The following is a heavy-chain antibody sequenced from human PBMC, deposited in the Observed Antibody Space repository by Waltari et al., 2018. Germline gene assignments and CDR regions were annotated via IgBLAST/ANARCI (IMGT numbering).Heavy chain of an antibody. D-gene: IGHD6-6*01. J-gene: IGHJ4*02. CDR2: VYSGGST. Sequence: EVQLVESGGGLIQPGGSLRLSCAASGFTVSSNYMSGVRQAPGNWLEWVSVVYSGGSTYYADSVEGPFTISRENSKNTLYLQMNSLKAEGTAVYYCASGWSRPPHFDYWGQGTLVTVSS. CDR3: ASGWSRPPHFDY. CDR1: GFTVSSNY. V-gene: IGHV3-53*01.